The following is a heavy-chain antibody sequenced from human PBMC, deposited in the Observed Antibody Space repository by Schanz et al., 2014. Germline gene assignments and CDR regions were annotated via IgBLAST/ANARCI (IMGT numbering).Heavy chain of an antibody. D-gene: IGHD6-13*01. CDR3: VSQTGSPNY. J-gene: IGHJ4*02. CDR2: IKEDGSVK. CDR1: GFTFGDYA. V-gene: IGHV3-7*02. Sequence: EVQLVESGGGVVRPGGSLRLSCAASGFTFGDYAMTWVRQAPGKGLEWVANIKEDGSVKDYVDSVEGRFTISRDNAKRSLFLQMNSLRVEDTAVYFCVSQTGSPNYWGQGTLVTVSS.